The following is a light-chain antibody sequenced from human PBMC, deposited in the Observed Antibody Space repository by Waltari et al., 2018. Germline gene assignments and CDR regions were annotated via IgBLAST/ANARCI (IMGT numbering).Light chain of an antibody. CDR1: SLRSYY. J-gene: IGLJ2*01. CDR3: HSRDASGVAGS. Sequence: SSELTQDPAVSVAMGQTVRITCQGDSLRSYYASWYQQRPGQAPIIVIYDKNNRPSGVPDRVSGSSSHNTGSLTITGAQAEDEASYYCHSRDASGVAGSFGGGTKLTVL. V-gene: IGLV3-19*01. CDR2: DKN.